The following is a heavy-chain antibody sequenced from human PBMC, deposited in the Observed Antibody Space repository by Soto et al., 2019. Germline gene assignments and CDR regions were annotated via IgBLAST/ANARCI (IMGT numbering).Heavy chain of an antibody. CDR3: ASDGASSSWYSNWFDP. CDR1: GDTFSSYA. V-gene: IGHV1-69*12. CDR2: FIPILGTA. Sequence: QVQLVQSGAEVKKPGSSVKVSCKASGDTFSSYAISWVRQAPGQGLEWMGGFIPILGTANYAQKFQGRVTITADESTRTAYMELSSLRSEDTAVYYCASDGASSSWYSNWFDPWGQGTLVTVSS. D-gene: IGHD6-13*01. J-gene: IGHJ5*02.